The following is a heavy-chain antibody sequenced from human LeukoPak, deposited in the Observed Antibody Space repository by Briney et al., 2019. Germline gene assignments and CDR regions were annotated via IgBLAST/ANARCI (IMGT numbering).Heavy chain of an antibody. CDR1: GGSFSGYY. V-gene: IGHV4-34*01. CDR2: INHSGST. D-gene: IGHD6-19*01. Sequence: SETLSLTCAGSGGSFSGYYWSWIRQPPGKGLEWIGEINHSGSTNYNPSLKSRVTISVDTSKNPLSLKLSSVTAADTAVYYCARGYSVAGLFQHWGQGTLVTVSS. CDR3: ARGYSVAGLFQH. J-gene: IGHJ1*01.